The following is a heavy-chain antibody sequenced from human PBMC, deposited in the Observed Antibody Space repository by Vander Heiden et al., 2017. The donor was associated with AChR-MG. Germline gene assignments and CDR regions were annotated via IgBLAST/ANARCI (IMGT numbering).Heavy chain of an antibody. J-gene: IGHJ4*02. V-gene: IGHV4-30-4*01. D-gene: IGHD3-3*01. CDR1: GGPTSSGDYY. CDR3: ARADFWSGYSFDY. CDR2: IYYSGST. Sequence: QVQLQASGPGLVKPSQTLSLTCTVSGGPTSSGDYYWSWIRQPPGKGLEWIGYIYYSGSTYYNPSLKSRVTISVDTSKNQFSLKLSSVTAADTAVYYCARADFWSGYSFDYWGQGTLVTVSS.